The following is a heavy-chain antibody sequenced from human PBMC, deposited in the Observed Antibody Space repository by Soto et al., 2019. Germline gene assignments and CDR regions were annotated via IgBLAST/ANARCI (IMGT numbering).Heavy chain of an antibody. D-gene: IGHD3-16*02. V-gene: IGHV1-69*06. CDR1: GGTFSSYA. CDR2: LIPIFGTA. CDR3: ARYARLYLSALFWFDP. Sequence: SVKVSCKASGGTFSSYAISWVRPASGQGLEWMGGLIPIFGTANSAQKFQGRVTITADKSTSTAYMELSSLRSEDTAVYYCARYARLYLSALFWFDPWGQGTLVTV. J-gene: IGHJ5*02.